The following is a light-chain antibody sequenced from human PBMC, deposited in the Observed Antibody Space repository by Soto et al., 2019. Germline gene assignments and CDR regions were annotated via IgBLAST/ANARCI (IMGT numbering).Light chain of an antibody. V-gene: IGKV3D-15*01. CDR1: QSVRNN. Sequence: ETVVTQSPVPLSGSPGERVTLSCRASQSVRNNLAWYQQKPGQAPRLLIYGASTRATGIPARFSGSGSGTEFTLTISSLQSEDFAVYYCQQYHNWPPITFGQGTRLEIK. CDR3: QQYHNWPPIT. J-gene: IGKJ5*01. CDR2: GAS.